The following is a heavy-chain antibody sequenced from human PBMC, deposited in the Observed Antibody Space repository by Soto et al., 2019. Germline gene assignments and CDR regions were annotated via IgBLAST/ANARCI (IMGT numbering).Heavy chain of an antibody. CDR2: ISCDGSIK. J-gene: IGHJ4*02. D-gene: IGHD3-10*01. V-gene: IGHV3-30-3*01. CDR1: GFTFSSHS. CDR3: AREWSTSGDLDY. Sequence: QVQLVESGGGVVQPGRSLRLSCAASGFTFSSHSIQWVRQAPGKGLAWVAVISCDGSIKYYADSVKGRFTISRDNSKNTAYLQMNSLRAEDTAVFYCAREWSTSGDLDYWGQGTLVIVSS.